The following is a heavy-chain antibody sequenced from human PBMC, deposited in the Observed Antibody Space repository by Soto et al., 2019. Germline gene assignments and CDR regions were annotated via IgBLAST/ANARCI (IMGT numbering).Heavy chain of an antibody. V-gene: IGHV4-30-2*01. Sequence: SETLSLTCAVSGGSISSGGYSWSWIRQPPGKGLEWIGEINHSGSTNYNPSLKSRVTISVDTSKNQFSLKLSSVTAADTAVYYCARGSIFGRLFDYWGQGTLVTVSS. CDR3: ARGSIFGRLFDY. CDR2: INHSGST. CDR1: GGSISSGGYS. D-gene: IGHD3-3*02. J-gene: IGHJ4*02.